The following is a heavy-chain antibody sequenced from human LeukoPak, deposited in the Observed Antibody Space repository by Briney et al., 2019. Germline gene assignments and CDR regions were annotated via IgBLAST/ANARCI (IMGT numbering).Heavy chain of an antibody. CDR2: ISWNSGSI. CDR3: ARVRTVVRRILDY. J-gene: IGHJ4*02. CDR1: GFTFDDYA. V-gene: IGHV3-9*01. D-gene: IGHD4-23*01. Sequence: PGRSLRLSCAASGFTFDDYAMHWVRQAPGKGLEWVSGISWNSGSIGYADSVKGRFTISRDNAKNSLYLQMNSLRAEDTAVYYCARVRTVVRRILDYWGQGTLVTVSS.